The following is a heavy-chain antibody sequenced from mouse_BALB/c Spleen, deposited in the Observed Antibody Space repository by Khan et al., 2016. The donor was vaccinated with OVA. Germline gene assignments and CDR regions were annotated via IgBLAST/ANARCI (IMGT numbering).Heavy chain of an antibody. Sequence: QIQLVQSGPELKKPGETVKISCKASGHTFTKYGMNWVKQAPGEGLKWMGWINTYTGEPTYADDFNGRFAFSLETSASTAYLQINHLKKEDTATYFCARPPYFSYVMDNWGQGTAVTVSS. V-gene: IGHV9-3-1*01. D-gene: IGHD2-10*01. CDR1: GHTFTKYG. J-gene: IGHJ4*01. CDR3: ARPPYFSYVMDN. CDR2: INTYTGEP.